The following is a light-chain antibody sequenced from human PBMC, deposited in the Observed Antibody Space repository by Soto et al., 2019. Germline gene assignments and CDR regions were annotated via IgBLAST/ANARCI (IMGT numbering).Light chain of an antibody. J-gene: IGKJ1*01. V-gene: IGKV2-30*02. CDR1: QSLVHSDGNTY. CDR2: KVS. Sequence: VVVTQSQLSLPVTLGQPASISCSSSQSLVHSDGNTYLNWFQQRPGQSPRRLIYKVSNRDSGVPDRFSGSGSGTDFTLKISRVEAEDVGLYYCVHTIHLPCTFGQGSKADIK. CDR3: VHTIHLPCT.